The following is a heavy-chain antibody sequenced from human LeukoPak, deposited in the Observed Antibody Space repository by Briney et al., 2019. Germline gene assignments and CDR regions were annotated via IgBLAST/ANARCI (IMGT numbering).Heavy chain of an antibody. V-gene: IGHV4-59*01. D-gene: IGHD2-2*01. CDR2: FYYSGIT. J-gene: IGHJ6*02. Sequence: SETLSLTCTVSGGSISSYYWSWIRQPPGKGLEWIGYFYYSGITNYNPSLKSRVTISVDTSKNQFSLKLSSVTAADTAVYYCARDSRYCNSISCYGRPGYYGLDVWGQGTTVTVSS. CDR3: ARDSRYCNSISCYGRPGYYGLDV. CDR1: GGSISSYY.